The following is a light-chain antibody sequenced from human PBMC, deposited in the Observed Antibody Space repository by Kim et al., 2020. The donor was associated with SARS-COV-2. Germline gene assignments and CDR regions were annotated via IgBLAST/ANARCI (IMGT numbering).Light chain of an antibody. CDR3: NSRDSSGNLNWV. J-gene: IGLJ3*02. CDR2: GKN. CDR1: KLGDKY. V-gene: IGLV3-19*01. Sequence: SYELTQPPSVSVSPGQTASITCSGDKLGDKYACWYQQKPGQAPVLVIYGKNNRPSGIPDRFSGSSSGNTASLTITGAQAEDEADYYCNSRDSSGNLNWVFGGGTQLTVL.